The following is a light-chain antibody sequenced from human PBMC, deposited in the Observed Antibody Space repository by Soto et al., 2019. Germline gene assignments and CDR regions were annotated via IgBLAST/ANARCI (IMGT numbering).Light chain of an antibody. CDR1: NIGSKS. CDR3: QVWDSSSDHVV. V-gene: IGLV3-21*04. Sequence: SYELTQPPSVSVAPGKTARITWGGNNIGSKSVHWYQQKPGRAPVLVIYYDSDRPSGIPERFSGSNSGNTATLTISRVEAGDEADYYCQVWDSSSDHVVFGGGTKLTVL. J-gene: IGLJ2*01. CDR2: YDS.